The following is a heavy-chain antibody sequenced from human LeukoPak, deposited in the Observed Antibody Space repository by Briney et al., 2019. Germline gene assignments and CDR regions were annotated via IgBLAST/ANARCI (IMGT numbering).Heavy chain of an antibody. D-gene: IGHD3-10*01. J-gene: IGHJ4*02. V-gene: IGHV1-2*02. CDR1: GYSFTDHH. Sequence: ASVKVSCKASGYSFTDHHILWVRQAPGQGLEWMGWIHPNGRDTKYAQKFQGRMTTTTDTSITTAYMELNRVTSDDTAIYYCSGHYGPGPVWGQGTLVTASS. CDR2: IHPNGRDT. CDR3: SGHYGPGPV.